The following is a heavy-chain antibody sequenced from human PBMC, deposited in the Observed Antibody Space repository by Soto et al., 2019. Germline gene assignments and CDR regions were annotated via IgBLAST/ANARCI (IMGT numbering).Heavy chain of an antibody. CDR1: GGSISSNSYY. CDR2: IYYSGTT. V-gene: IGHV4-39*01. J-gene: IGHJ6*02. CDR3: ARHKGGYYSGVDV. Sequence: QLQLQESGPGLVKPSETLSLTCTVSGGSISSNSYYWAWIRQPPGKGLEWIGNIYYSGTTYYNPALTSGVPXSXDXXKNQFSLKLSSVTAADTAVYYCARHKGGYYSGVDVWGQGTTVTVSS. D-gene: IGHD3-16*01.